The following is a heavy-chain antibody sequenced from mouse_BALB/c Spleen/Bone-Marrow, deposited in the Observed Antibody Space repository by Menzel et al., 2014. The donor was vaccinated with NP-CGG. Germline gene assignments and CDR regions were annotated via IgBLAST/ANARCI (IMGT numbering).Heavy chain of an antibody. Sequence: EVKLVESGTVLARPGASVKMSCKASGYSFTSYWMHWVKQRPGQGLEWIGAIYPGNSDTSYNQKFKGKAKLTAVTSASTAYMELSTLTNEDSAVYYCTREERYDGYAMDYWGQGTSVTASS. V-gene: IGHV1-5*01. CDR1: GYSFTSYW. J-gene: IGHJ4*01. CDR2: IYPGNSDT. D-gene: IGHD2-14*01. CDR3: TREERYDGYAMDY.